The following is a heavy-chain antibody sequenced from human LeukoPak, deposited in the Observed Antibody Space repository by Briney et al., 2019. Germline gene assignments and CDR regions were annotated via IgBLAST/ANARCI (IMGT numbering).Heavy chain of an antibody. CDR3: ARDGDGSAAGTD. J-gene: IGHJ4*02. Sequence: GSSVKVSCKASGGTFSSYAISWVRQAPGQGLEWMGGIIPIFGTANYAQKFQGRVTITADESTSTAYMELSSLRSEDTAAYYCARDGDGSAAGTDWGQGTLVTVSS. CDR1: GGTFSSYA. V-gene: IGHV1-69*01. CDR2: IIPIFGTA. D-gene: IGHD6-19*01.